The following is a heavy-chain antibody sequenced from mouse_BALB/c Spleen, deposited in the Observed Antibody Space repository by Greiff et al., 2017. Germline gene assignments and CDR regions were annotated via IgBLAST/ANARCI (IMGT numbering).Heavy chain of an antibody. Sequence: EVQVVESGGGLVKPGGSLKLSCAASGFTFSSYAMSWVRQTPEKRLEWVASISSGGSTYYPDSVKGRFTISRDNARNILYLQMSSLRSEDTAMYYCARGQYGNYWYFDVWGAGTTVTVSS. J-gene: IGHJ1*01. D-gene: IGHD2-10*02. V-gene: IGHV5-6-5*01. CDR1: GFTFSSYA. CDR3: ARGQYGNYWYFDV. CDR2: ISSGGST.